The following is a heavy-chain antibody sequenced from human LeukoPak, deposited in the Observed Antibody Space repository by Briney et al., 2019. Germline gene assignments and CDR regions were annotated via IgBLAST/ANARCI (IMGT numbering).Heavy chain of an antibody. D-gene: IGHD6-13*01. Sequence: PGGSLRLSCAVFGFTVKANYMTWVRQAPGKGLEWVSVIYSGGNTYYADSVKGRFTISRDNSKNTLYLQMNSLRAEDTAVYYCAKAEYSSNWKTVAGLFDYWGQGTLVTVSS. J-gene: IGHJ4*02. CDR1: GFTVKANY. CDR3: AKAEYSSNWKTVAGLFDY. V-gene: IGHV3-53*01. CDR2: IYSGGNT.